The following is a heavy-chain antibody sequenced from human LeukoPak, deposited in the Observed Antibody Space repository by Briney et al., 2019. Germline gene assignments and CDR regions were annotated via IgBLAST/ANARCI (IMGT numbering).Heavy chain of an antibody. CDR3: ARADTRYCGGDCYDWFDP. D-gene: IGHD2-21*02. J-gene: IGHJ5*02. V-gene: IGHV4-34*09. Sequence: SETLSLTCAVYGGSFNAYSWSWIRQPPGKGLEWIGYIYYSGSTYYNPSLKSRVTISVDTSKNQFSLKLGSVTAADTAVYYCARADTRYCGGDCYDWFDPWGQGTLVTVSS. CDR2: IYYSGST. CDR1: GGSFNAYS.